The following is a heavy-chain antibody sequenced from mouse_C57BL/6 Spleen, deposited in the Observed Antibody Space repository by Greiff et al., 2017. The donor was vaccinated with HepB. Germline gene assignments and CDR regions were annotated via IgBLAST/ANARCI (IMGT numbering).Heavy chain of an antibody. CDR1: GYTFTDYY. CDR2: IYPGSGNT. D-gene: IGHD2-1*01. J-gene: IGHJ2*01. CDR3: ATGGNYFDY. Sequence: QLKESGAELVRPGASVKLSCKASGYTFTDYYINWVKQRPGQGLEWIARIYPGSGNTYYNEKFKGKATLTAEKSSSTAYMQLSSLTSEDSAVYFCATGGNYFDYWGQGTTLTVSS. V-gene: IGHV1-76*01.